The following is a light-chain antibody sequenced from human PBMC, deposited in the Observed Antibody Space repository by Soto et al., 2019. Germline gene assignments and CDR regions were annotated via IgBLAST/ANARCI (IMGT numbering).Light chain of an antibody. CDR3: SSYTSTTSYV. J-gene: IGLJ1*01. Sequence: QSVLTHPASVSDSPGQSITISCIGTSSDIGSSDHVSWHEQHPGRAPKLIIYDVYNRRSGVSHRFYGSKTGNTASLIISGIQAEDEADYYCSSYTSTTSYVFGSGTKLTVL. CDR1: SSDIGSSDH. V-gene: IGLV2-14*03. CDR2: DVY.